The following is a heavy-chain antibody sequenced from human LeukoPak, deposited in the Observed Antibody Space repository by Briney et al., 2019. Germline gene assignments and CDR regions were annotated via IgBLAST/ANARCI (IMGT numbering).Heavy chain of an antibody. CDR2: FDPEDGET. CDR3: ATVRQWLVSGYFDY. Sequence: ASLKVSCKVSGYTLTELSMHWVRRAPGKGLEWMGGFDPEDGETIYAQKFQGRVTMTEDTSTDTAYMELSSLRSEDTAVYYCATVRQWLVSGYFDYWGQGTLVTVSS. D-gene: IGHD6-19*01. V-gene: IGHV1-24*01. CDR1: GYTLTELS. J-gene: IGHJ4*02.